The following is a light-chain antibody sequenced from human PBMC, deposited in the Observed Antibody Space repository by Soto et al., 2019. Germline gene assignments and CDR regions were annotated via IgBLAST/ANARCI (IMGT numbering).Light chain of an antibody. CDR3: SSYAGSNNLVV. Sequence: QSVLTQPPSVSGAPGQRVTISCTGNSSNLGAGYDVHWYQQLPGAAPKLVIFGNRNRPSGVPERFSGSKSDNTASLTVSGLQGEDEADYYCSSYAGSNNLVVFGGGTQLTVL. CDR2: GNR. CDR1: SSNLGAGYD. V-gene: IGLV1-40*01. J-gene: IGLJ2*01.